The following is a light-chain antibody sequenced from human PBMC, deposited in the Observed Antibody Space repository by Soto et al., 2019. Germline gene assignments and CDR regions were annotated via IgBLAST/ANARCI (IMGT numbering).Light chain of an antibody. Sequence: DIVMTQSPDSLAVSLGERATINCKSSQSVLYSSNSYLAWYQQKAGQAPKLLIYWASTRESGVPDRFSGSGSGTDFTLSISSLQAEDVAVYYCQQYHSSPFTFGGGTKVDIK. J-gene: IGKJ4*01. CDR1: QSVLYSSNSY. CDR3: QQYHSSPFT. V-gene: IGKV4-1*01. CDR2: WAS.